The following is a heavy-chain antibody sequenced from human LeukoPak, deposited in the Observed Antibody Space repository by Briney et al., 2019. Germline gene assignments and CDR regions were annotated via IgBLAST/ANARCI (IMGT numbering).Heavy chain of an antibody. D-gene: IGHD3-10*01. Sequence: SGGSLRLSCAASGFTFSSYGMHWVRQAPGKWLEWVAFIRYDGSTKYYADSVKGRFTISRDNSKNTLYLQMNSLRAEDTAVYYCAKDLSRSSYYYGSGSYNWFDPWGQGTLVTVSS. CDR3: AKDLSRSSYYYGSGSYNWFDP. CDR1: GFTFSSYG. CDR2: IRYDGSTK. V-gene: IGHV3-30*02. J-gene: IGHJ5*02.